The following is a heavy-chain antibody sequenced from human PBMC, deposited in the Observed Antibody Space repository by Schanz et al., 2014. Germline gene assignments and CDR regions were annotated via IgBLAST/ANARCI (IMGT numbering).Heavy chain of an antibody. CDR2: VSRSTPDI. D-gene: IGHD3-3*01. J-gene: IGHJ4*02. Sequence: EVQLVESGGGLVKPGGSLRLSCATSGFTLNNAWMNWVRQAPGKGLEWVSYVSRSTPDIYYADSVKGRFTMSRDNAKNSVFLQMNSLRAEDTAVYYCERDSFFAFDYWGQGTLVTVSS. V-gene: IGHV3-48*01. CDR1: GFTLNNAW. CDR3: ERDSFFAFDY.